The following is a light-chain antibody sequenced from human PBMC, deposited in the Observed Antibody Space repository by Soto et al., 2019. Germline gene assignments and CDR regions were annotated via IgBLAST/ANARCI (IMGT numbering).Light chain of an antibody. J-gene: IGKJ2*01. V-gene: IGKV3-15*01. CDR3: QQYNNWTPMYT. CDR2: VAS. CDR1: QSVSSN. Sequence: EIEMTQSPATLSVSPGERATLSCRASQSVSSNLAWYQQKPGQAPRLLIYVASTRAPGIPVRFSGSGSGTEFTRTISSLQSEDFAVYYCQQYNNWTPMYTFGQGTKLEIK.